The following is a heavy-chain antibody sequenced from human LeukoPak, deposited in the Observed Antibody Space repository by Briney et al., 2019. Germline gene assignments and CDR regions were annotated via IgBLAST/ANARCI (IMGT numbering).Heavy chain of an antibody. CDR2: IYYSGST. D-gene: IGHD6-19*01. V-gene: IGHV4-59*08. CDR3: ARRAVAGAPYFDY. CDR1: GGSISSYY. Sequence: SETLSLTCTVSGGSISSYYWSWIRQPPGKGLEWIGYIYYSGSTNYNPSLKSRVTISVDTSKNHFSLKLSSVTAADTAVYYCARRAVAGAPYFDYWGQGALVTVSS. J-gene: IGHJ4*02.